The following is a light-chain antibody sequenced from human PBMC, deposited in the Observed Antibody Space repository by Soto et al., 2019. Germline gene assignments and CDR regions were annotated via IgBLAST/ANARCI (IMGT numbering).Light chain of an antibody. J-gene: IGKJ1*01. CDR1: QGLVHGDGNTY. V-gene: IGKV2-30*02. CDR2: DVS. CDR3: MQGTHWPKT. Sequence: DVVMTQSPLSLPVSLGQPASISCRSSQGLVHGDGNTYLNWFQQRPGQSPRRLIYDVSNRDSGVPDRFSGSGSGTEFTLKISRVEAEDVGVYFCMQGTHWPKTFGQGTKVE.